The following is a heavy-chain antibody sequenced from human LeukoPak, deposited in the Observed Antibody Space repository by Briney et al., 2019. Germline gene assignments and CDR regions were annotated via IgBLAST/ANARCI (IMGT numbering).Heavy chain of an antibody. CDR1: GGSFSGYD. D-gene: IGHD1-1*01. CDR3: ARGLGWKVTPMGLFYMDV. J-gene: IGHJ6*03. V-gene: IGHV4-34*01. CDR2: INYGGDT. Sequence: SETLPLTCGVDGGSFSGYDWTWVRQPPGKGLEWIGQINYGGDTNYNPSLKSRVTISVDTSKNQFSLKVTSVTAADTAVYYCARGLGWKVTPMGLFYMDVWGEGATVTVSS.